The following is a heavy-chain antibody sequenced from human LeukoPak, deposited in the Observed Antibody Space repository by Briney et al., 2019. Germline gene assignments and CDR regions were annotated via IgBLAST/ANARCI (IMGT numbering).Heavy chain of an antibody. CDR1: GFTFSRYW. V-gene: IGHV3-74*01. CDR3: ASYLTSIPSGMDV. D-gene: IGHD2/OR15-2a*01. J-gene: IGHJ6*02. CDR2: ISTDGSTT. Sequence: GGSLRLSCAASGFTFSRYWMHWLRQAPGKGLVWVSRISTDGSTTTYADSVKGRFTISRDNGKNTLYLQMNRLIAEDTAVYYCASYLTSIPSGMDVWGQGTTVTVSS.